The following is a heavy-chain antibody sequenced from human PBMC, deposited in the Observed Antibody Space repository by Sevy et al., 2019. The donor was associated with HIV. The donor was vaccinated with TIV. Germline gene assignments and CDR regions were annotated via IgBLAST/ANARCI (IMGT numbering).Heavy chain of an antibody. D-gene: IGHD3-22*01. V-gene: IGHV1-24*01. CDR1: GYTLTQLS. Sequence: ASVKVSCKVSGYTLTQLSMHWVRQAPGKGLEWMGSFDPEDGEILYAQKFQGRVTMTEDTSTDTAYMELSSLRSEDTAVYYCATTKDDYDSSASPFDYWGQGTLVTVSP. J-gene: IGHJ4*02. CDR2: FDPEDGEI. CDR3: ATTKDDYDSSASPFDY.